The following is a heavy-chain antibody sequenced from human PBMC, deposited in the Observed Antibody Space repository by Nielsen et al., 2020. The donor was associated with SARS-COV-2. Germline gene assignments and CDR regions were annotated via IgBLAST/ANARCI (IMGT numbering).Heavy chain of an antibody. CDR2: IYHSGST. J-gene: IGHJ5*02. V-gene: IGHV4-38-2*02. CDR3: ARVISPGSGSYRWFDP. CDR1: GYSISSDYY. D-gene: IGHD3-10*01. Sequence: SETLSLTCTVSGYSISSDYYWGWIRQSPGKGLEWIGNIYHSGSTFYNPSLKSRVIISVDTSKTQSSLKLRFVTAADTAVYYCARVISPGSGSYRWFDPWGQGTLVTVSS.